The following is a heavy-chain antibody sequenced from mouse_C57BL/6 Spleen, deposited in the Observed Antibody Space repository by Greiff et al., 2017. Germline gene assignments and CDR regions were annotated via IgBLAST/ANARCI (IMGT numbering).Heavy chain of an antibody. V-gene: IGHV1-9*01. J-gene: IGHJ3*01. CDR3: AREGDDSNGFAY. CDR2: LLPGSGST. D-gene: IGHD2-5*01. CDR1: GYTFTGYW. Sequence: VQLQQSGPELMKPGASVKLSCKATGYTFTGYWLEWVKPRHGNGLEWIGELLPGSGSTNYNKKFKGKATLTVDTSSTTAYMQLSSLTTEDSAIYYCAREGDDSNGFAYWGQGTLVTVSA.